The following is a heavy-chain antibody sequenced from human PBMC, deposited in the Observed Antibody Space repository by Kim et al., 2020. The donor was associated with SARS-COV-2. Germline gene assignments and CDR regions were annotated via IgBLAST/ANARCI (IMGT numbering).Heavy chain of an antibody. CDR3: ARRRYYYASSGYNNWFDP. V-gene: IGHV4-59*08. J-gene: IGHJ5*02. D-gene: IGHD3-22*01. CDR2: IYYSGST. Sequence: SETLSLTCTVSGGSISSYYWSWIRQPPGKGLEWIGYIYYSGSTNYNPSLKSRVTISVDTSKNQFSLKLSSVTAADTAVYYCARRRYYYASSGYNNWFDP. CDR1: GGSISSYY.